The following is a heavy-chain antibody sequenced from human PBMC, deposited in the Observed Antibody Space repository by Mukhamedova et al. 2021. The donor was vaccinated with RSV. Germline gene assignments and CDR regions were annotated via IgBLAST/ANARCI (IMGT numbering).Heavy chain of an antibody. D-gene: IGHD6-19*01. Sequence: TWGSTNYNPSLQRRVTMSVDTSKNQFSLRLNSVIAADTAVYYCARDSSDWYGRFDSWGQGTLVTVSS. V-gene: IGHV4-4*07. J-gene: IGHJ4*02. CDR3: ARDSSDWYGRFDS. CDR2: TWGST.